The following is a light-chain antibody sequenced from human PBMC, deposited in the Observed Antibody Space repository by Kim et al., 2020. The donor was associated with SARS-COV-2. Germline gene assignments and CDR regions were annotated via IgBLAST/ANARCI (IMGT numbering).Light chain of an antibody. CDR3: QQYDNLPFT. CDR1: QDISNY. CDR2: DAS. V-gene: IGKV1-33*01. Sequence: DIQMTQSPSSLSASVGDSVTITCQASQDISNYLNWYQQEPGKAPKLLIYDASNLETGVPSRFSGSGSGTDFTFTISSLQPEDIATYYCQQYDNLPFTFGPGTKVDIK. J-gene: IGKJ3*01.